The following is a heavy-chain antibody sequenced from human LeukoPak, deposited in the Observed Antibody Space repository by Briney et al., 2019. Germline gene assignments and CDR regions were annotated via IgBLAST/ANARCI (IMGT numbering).Heavy chain of an antibody. CDR2: MNQGGSQR. Sequence: PGGSLRLSCTASGFTFSRSWMSWVRQAPGRGLEWVASMNQGGSQRYYVDSVKGRFTISRDNAENSRYLQMNSLRVDDTAVYYCARWRGGQSEFDSWGQGTLVTVSS. CDR1: GFTFSRSW. V-gene: IGHV3-7*01. J-gene: IGHJ4*02. CDR3: ARWRGGQSEFDS. D-gene: IGHD3-16*01.